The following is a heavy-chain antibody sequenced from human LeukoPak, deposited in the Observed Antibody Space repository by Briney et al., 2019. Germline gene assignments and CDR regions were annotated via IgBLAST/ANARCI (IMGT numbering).Heavy chain of an antibody. V-gene: IGHV3-66*01. D-gene: IGHD4-17*01. CDR3: ARDEVAGDYYYYGMDV. CDR1: GFTVSSNY. CDR2: IYSGGST. J-gene: IGHJ6*02. Sequence: PGGSLRLSCAASGFTVSSNYMSWVRQAPGKGLEWVSVIYSGGSTYYADSVKGRFTISRDNSKNTLYLQMNSLGAEDTAVYYCARDEVAGDYYYYGMDVWGQGTTVTVSS.